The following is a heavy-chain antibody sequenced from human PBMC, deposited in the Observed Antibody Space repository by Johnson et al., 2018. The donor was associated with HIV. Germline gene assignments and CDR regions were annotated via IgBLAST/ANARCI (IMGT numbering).Heavy chain of an antibody. CDR1: GFTVRSNY. CDR2: IYSGGYI. V-gene: IGHV3-66*02. CDR3: ARARTVVIARPDAFDI. D-gene: IGHD2-21*01. J-gene: IGHJ3*02. Sequence: VQLVESGGGLVQPGGSLRLSCAASGFTVRSNYMTWFRQSPGKGLAWVSIIYSGGYIIRYADPVQGRFTISRDNAKNTLYQQMNSLRAEDTAVYYCARARTVVIARPDAFDIWGQVTMVTVSS.